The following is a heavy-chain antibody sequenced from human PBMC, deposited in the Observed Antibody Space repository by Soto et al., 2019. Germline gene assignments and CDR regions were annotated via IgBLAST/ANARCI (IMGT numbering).Heavy chain of an antibody. CDR1: GDSCTSYW. CDR2: IDPIDSYT. D-gene: IGHD3-3*01. Sequence: GESLKVSCNGSGDSCTSYWLSWVRQMPGKGLEWMGRIDPIDSYTNYSPSFQGHVTISADKSISTAYLQWSSLKASDTAMYYCASSLENDFWSGYYLPHYYYGMDVWGQGTTVTVSS. J-gene: IGHJ6*02. CDR3: ASSLENDFWSGYYLPHYYYGMDV. V-gene: IGHV5-10-1*01.